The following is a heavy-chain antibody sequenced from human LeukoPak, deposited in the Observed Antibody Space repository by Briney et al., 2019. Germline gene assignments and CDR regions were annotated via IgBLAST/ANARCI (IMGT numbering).Heavy chain of an antibody. J-gene: IGHJ4*02. V-gene: IGHV4-39*01. Sequence: SETLSLTCTVSGGSISSSSYYWAWIRRPPGKGLEWIGSIHYSGITFYNPSLKSRVAISVDTSKNQFSLKLRFVTAADTAVYYCASPGVGASSSDFDYWGQGTLVTVSS. D-gene: IGHD1-26*01. CDR1: GGSISSSSYY. CDR3: ASPGVGASSSDFDY. CDR2: IHYSGIT.